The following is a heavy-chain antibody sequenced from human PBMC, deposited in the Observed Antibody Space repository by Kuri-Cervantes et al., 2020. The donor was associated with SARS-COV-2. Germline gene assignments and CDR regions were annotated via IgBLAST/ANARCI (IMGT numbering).Heavy chain of an antibody. CDR3: ARKFWSGYLLDY. CDR2: IIPIFGTA. J-gene: IGHJ4*02. CDR1: GGTFSSYA. V-gene: IGHV1-69*05. D-gene: IGHD3-3*01. Sequence: SVKVSCKASGGTFSSYAISWVRQAPGQGLEWMGGIIPIFGTANYAQKFQGRVTITTDTSTSTAYMELRSLRSDDTAVYYCARKFWSGYLLDYWGQGTLVTVS.